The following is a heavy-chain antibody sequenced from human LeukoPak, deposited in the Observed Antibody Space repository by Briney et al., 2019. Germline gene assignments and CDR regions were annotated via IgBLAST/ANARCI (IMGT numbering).Heavy chain of an antibody. CDR2: XXXSGYSS. J-gene: IGHJ3*02. Sequence: GESLRLSCAASGFXFSXYVMSWVRRAPGKGLXXXXXXXXSGYSSYYXXXXXXXFTXXRDNSKNTLYLQMNSLRAEDTAVYYCANHRCSSTNCYSRDAFDIWGQGTMVTVSS. CDR1: GFXFSXYV. V-gene: IGHV3-23*01. D-gene: IGHD2-2*02. CDR3: ANHRCSSTNCYSRDAFDI.